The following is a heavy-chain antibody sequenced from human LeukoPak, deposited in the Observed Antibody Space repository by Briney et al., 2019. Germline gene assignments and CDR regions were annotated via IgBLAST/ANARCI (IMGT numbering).Heavy chain of an antibody. CDR3: ARDEDHNPLVH. J-gene: IGHJ4*02. Sequence: VASVKVSCKFSSYTFTTSGISWVRQAPGQGLEWMGWISLYNGNTKYAQKLQGRVTMTTETSTDTAHMELRSLRSDDTAVYYCARDEDHNPLVHWGQGTLVTVSS. CDR1: SYTFTTSG. V-gene: IGHV1-18*01. CDR2: ISLYNGNT.